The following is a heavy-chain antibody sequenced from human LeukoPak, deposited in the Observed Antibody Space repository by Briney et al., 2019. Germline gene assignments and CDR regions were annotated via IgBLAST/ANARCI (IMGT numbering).Heavy chain of an antibody. Sequence: SVKVSCKVSGYTLTELSMHWVRQAPGKGLEWMGGFDPEDGETIYAQKFQGRVTMTEDTSTDTAYMELSSLRSEDTAVCYCATGGSGWYDWFDPWGQGTLVTVSS. CDR1: GYTLTELS. J-gene: IGHJ5*02. D-gene: IGHD6-19*01. CDR3: ATGGSGWYDWFDP. V-gene: IGHV1-24*01. CDR2: FDPEDGET.